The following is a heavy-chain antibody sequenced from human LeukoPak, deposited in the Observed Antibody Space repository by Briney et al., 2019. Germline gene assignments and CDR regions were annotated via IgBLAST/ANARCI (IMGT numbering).Heavy chain of an antibody. J-gene: IGHJ4*02. Sequence: ASVKVSCKASGYTFTVYFMHWVRQAPGQGLEWMGWINPNSGGTNYAQKFQGRVTMTRDTSISTAYMELSRLRSDDTAVYYCARPLIAVAGPVGYWGQGTLVTVSS. CDR3: ARPLIAVAGPVGY. CDR2: INPNSGGT. D-gene: IGHD6-19*01. V-gene: IGHV1-2*02. CDR1: GYTFTVYF.